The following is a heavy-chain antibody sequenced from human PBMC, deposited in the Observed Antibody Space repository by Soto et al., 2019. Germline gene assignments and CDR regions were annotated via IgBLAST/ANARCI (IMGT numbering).Heavy chain of an antibody. D-gene: IGHD2-2*01. CDR2: MNPNSGNT. J-gene: IGHJ4*02. CDR1: GYTFTSYD. Sequence: ASVKVSCKASGYTFTSYDINWVRQATGQGLEWMGWMNPNSGNTGYAQKFQGRVTMTRKTSISTAYMELSSLRSEDTAVYYCARGPNCSSTSGYGYSGYDYYFDYWGQGTLVTVSS. V-gene: IGHV1-8*01. CDR3: ARGPNCSSTSGYGYSGYDYYFDY.